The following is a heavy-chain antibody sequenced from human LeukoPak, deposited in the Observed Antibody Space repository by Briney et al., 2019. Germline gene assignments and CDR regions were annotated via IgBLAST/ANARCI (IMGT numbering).Heavy chain of an antibody. CDR1: GYTFTGYY. CDR2: INPKSGGT. D-gene: IGHD6-13*01. Sequence: RASVKVSCKASGYTFTGYYMHWVRQAPGQGREGMGWINPKSGGTTYAQKFQGRVTMTRDTSISTAYMELSRLRSDDMAVYYCARESGIAAPYYWGQGTLVTVSS. CDR3: ARESGIAAPYY. J-gene: IGHJ4*02. V-gene: IGHV1-2*02.